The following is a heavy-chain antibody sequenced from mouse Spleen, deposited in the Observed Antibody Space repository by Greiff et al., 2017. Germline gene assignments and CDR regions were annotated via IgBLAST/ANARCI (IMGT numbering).Heavy chain of an antibody. D-gene: IGHD1-1*02. CDR1: GYTFTSYY. Sequence: VQLQESGAELVKPGASVKLSCKASGYTFTSYYMYWVKQRPGQGLEWIGEINPSNGGTNFNEKFKSKATLTVDKSSSTAYMQLSSLTSEDSAVYYCTRGLWRAMDYWGQGTSVTVSS. CDR2: INPSNGGT. J-gene: IGHJ4*01. V-gene: IGHV1S81*02. CDR3: TRGLWRAMDY.